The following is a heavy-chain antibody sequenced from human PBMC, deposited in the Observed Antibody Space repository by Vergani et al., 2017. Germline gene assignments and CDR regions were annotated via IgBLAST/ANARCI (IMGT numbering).Heavy chain of an antibody. CDR1: GYTFTGYY. J-gene: IGHJ3*02. V-gene: IGHV1-2*04. D-gene: IGHD3-3*01. CDR2: INPNSGGT. Sequence: QVQLVQSGAEVKKPGSSVKVSCKASGYTFTGYYMHWVRQAPGQGLEWMGWINPNSGGTNYAQKFQGWVTMTRDTSISTAYMELSRLRSDDTAVYYCARARRVFGVVIGPGGYAFDIWGQGTMVTVSS. CDR3: ARARRVFGVVIGPGGYAFDI.